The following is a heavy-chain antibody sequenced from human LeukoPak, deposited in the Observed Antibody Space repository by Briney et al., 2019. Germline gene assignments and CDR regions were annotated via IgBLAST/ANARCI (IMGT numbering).Heavy chain of an antibody. CDR1: GFTISNYP. J-gene: IGHJ6*02. Sequence: GGSLRLSCAASGFTISNYPMTWVRQAPGKGLEWVSAIGSDAKTYYADSVKGRFAISRDNAKNSLYLQMNSLRDEDTAVYYCASRVYYDFWSGYYRDYYYGMDVWGQGTTVTVSS. CDR2: IGSDAKT. V-gene: IGHV3-23*01. CDR3: ASRVYYDFWSGYYRDYYYGMDV. D-gene: IGHD3-3*01.